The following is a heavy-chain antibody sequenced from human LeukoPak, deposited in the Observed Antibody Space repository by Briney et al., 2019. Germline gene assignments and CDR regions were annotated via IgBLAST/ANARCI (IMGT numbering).Heavy chain of an antibody. V-gene: IGHV1-69*13. Sequence: ASVNVSCKASVGTFSSYANSWVRQPPGQGLEWMGGIIPIFGTANYAQKFQGRVTITADESTSTAYMELSSLRSEDTAVYYCAREMATMVDYWGQGTLVTVSS. D-gene: IGHD5-24*01. CDR1: VGTFSSYA. CDR3: AREMATMVDY. CDR2: IIPIFGTA. J-gene: IGHJ4*02.